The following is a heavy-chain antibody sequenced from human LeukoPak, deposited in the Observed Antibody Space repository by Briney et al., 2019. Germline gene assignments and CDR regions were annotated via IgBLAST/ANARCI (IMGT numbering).Heavy chain of an antibody. CDR1: GYTFTGYY. J-gene: IGHJ4*02. Sequence: ASVKVSCKASGYTFTGYYMHWVRQAPGQGLEWMGWINPNSGGTNYAQKFQGRVTMTRNTSISTAYMELSSLRSEDTAVYYCARVAIRAVRGVIGYWDQGTLVTVSS. CDR2: INPNSGGT. D-gene: IGHD3-10*01. CDR3: ARVAIRAVRGVIGY. V-gene: IGHV1-2*02.